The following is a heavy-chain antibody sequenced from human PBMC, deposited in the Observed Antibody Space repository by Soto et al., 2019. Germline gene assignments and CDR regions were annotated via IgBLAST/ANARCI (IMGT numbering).Heavy chain of an antibody. D-gene: IGHD3-3*01. CDR1: GFTFSSYA. CDR3: SATIFGVALDY. J-gene: IGHJ4*02. CDR2: ISYDGSNK. Sequence: QVPLVESGGGVVQPGRSLRLSCAASGFTFSSYAMHWVRQAPGKGLEWVAVISYDGSNKYYADSVKGRFTISRDNSKNTLYLQMNSLRAEDTAVYYCSATIFGVALDYWGQGTLVTVSS. V-gene: IGHV3-30-3*01.